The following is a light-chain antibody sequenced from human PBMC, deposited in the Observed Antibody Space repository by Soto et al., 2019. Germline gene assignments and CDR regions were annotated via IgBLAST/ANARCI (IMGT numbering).Light chain of an antibody. V-gene: IGKV3-15*01. Sequence: IVRTQSPATLSVSPGERATLSCRASQNIYSNVAWYQQRPGQAPRLLIYRASTRAPGIPARFSGSGSGTELTLPISSLQSEDFTVYSWLQYHNLWSFGQGTKVEIK. CDR3: LQYHNLWS. CDR1: QNIYSN. J-gene: IGKJ1*01. CDR2: RAS.